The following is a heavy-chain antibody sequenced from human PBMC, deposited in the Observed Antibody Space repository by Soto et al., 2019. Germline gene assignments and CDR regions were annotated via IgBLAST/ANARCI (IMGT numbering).Heavy chain of an antibody. CDR3: ARGLPRSTSWANWFDP. CDR2: INHSGST. J-gene: IGHJ5*02. D-gene: IGHD2-2*01. CDR1: GGSFSGYY. V-gene: IGHV4-34*01. Sequence: KASETLSLTCAVYGGSFSGYYWSWIRQPPGKGLEWIGEINHSGSTNYNPSLKSRVTISVDTSKNQFSLKLSSVTAADTAVYYCARGLPRSTSWANWFDPWGQGTLVTVSS.